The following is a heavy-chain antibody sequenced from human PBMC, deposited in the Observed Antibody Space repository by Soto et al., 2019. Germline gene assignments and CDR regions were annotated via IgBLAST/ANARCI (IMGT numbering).Heavy chain of an antibody. J-gene: IGHJ6*02. Sequence: GASVKVSCKASGYTFTSYAMHWVRQAPGQRLEWMGWINAGNGNTKYSQKFQGRVTITRDTSASTAYMELSSLRSEDTAVYYCAGRVSSTSFYYYGMDVWGQGTTVTVSS. CDR2: INAGNGNT. V-gene: IGHV1-3*01. D-gene: IGHD2-2*01. CDR3: AGRVSSTSFYYYGMDV. CDR1: GYTFTSYA.